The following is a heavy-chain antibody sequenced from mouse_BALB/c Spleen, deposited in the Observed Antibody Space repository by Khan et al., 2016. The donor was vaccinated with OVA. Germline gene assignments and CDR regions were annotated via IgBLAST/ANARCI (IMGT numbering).Heavy chain of an antibody. J-gene: IGHJ3*01. D-gene: IGHD2-3*01. CDR2: IFPGSDTP. CDR3: ERGGYSAFSY. V-gene: IGHV1-77*01. CDR1: RYTFTDYI. Sequence: QIQLVQSGPEVVKPGASLKVSCTASRYTFTDYIIGWVKQSTRQGLEWIGDIFPGSDTPYYNEKFKDKATLTADISSNTAYMQLSSLTSEDSAVYFCERGGYSAFSYWGQGTLVTVSA.